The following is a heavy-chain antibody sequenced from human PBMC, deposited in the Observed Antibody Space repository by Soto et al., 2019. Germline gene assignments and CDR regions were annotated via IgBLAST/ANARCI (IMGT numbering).Heavy chain of an antibody. CDR2: VYYSGSA. J-gene: IGHJ1*01. CDR3: ALYCSSISCDIGSWFE. V-gene: IGHV4-39*01. D-gene: IGHD2-2*02. CDR1: GGSIRSTAFY. Sequence: SETLSLTCTVSGGSIRSTAFYWGWIRQPPGKGLEWIGSVYYSGSAYYNSSLKSRVTISIDTSKNQFSLSLSSVTAADTAVYYCALYCSSISCDIGSWFEWGQGTLVTVSS.